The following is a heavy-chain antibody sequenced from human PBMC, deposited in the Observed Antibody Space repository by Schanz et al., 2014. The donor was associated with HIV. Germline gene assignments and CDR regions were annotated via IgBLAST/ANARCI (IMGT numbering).Heavy chain of an antibody. CDR3: ARDVAGCSGTSCYSDAFDI. CDR1: GFTFRSYG. CDR2: TWYDGSNK. J-gene: IGHJ3*02. Sequence: QVQLMESGGGVVQPGRSLRLSCAASGFTFRSYGMHWVRQAPGKGLEWVAVTWYDGSNKYYADSVKGRFTISRDNSKNTLFLQMNSLRAEDTAVYFCARDVAGCSGTSCYSDAFDIWGQGTLVTVSS. V-gene: IGHV3-33*08. D-gene: IGHD2-2*01.